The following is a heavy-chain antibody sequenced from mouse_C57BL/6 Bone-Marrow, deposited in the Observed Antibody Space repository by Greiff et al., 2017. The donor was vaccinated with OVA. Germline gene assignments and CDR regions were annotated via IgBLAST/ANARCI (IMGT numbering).Heavy chain of an antibody. Sequence: EVQLQESGPGMVKPSQSLSLTCTVTGYSITSGYDWHWIRHFPGNKLEWMGYISYSGSTNYNPSLKSRISITHDTSKNHFFLKLNSVTTEDTATYYCARGLYYGNYGFAYWGQGTLVTVSA. CDR2: ISYSGST. V-gene: IGHV3-1*01. D-gene: IGHD2-1*01. CDR1: GYSITSGYD. J-gene: IGHJ3*01. CDR3: ARGLYYGNYGFAY.